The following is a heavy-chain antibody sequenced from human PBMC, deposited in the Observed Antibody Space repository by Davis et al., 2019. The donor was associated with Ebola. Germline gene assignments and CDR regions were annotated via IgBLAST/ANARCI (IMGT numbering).Heavy chain of an antibody. CDR1: GGSIRSSIYY. V-gene: IGHV4-39*01. D-gene: IGHD4-23*01. CDR2: IYYSGST. CDR3: ASGTGGNPFDY. Sequence: MPSETLSLTCTVSGGSIRSSIYYWGWIRQPPGKGLEWIGSIYYSGSTYYNPSLKSRVTISVDTCKNQFSLKLSTVTAADTAVYYCASGTGGNPFDYWGQGTLVTVSS. J-gene: IGHJ4*02.